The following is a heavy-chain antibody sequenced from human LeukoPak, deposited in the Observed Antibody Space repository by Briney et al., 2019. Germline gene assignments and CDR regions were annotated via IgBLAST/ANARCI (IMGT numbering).Heavy chain of an antibody. D-gene: IGHD6-19*01. CDR2: ISTRSSTI. J-gene: IGHJ4*02. CDR1: GFTFSGYN. V-gene: IGHV3-48*01. CDR3: ARDGWYYVDY. Sequence: PGGSLRLSCAASGFTFSGYNMHWVRQAPGKGLEWISYISTRSSTIYYADSVKGRFTISRDNDKTSLYLQMNSLRGEDTAVYYGARDGWYYVDYWGRGTLVSVSS.